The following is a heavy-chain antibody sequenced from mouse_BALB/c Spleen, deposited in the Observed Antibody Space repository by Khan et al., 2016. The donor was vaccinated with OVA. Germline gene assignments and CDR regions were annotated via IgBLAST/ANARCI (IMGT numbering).Heavy chain of an antibody. V-gene: IGHV1-9*01. J-gene: IGHJ3*01. D-gene: IGHD1-1*01. CDR2: ILPGSGRN. Sequence: QVQLKESGAELMKPGASVKISCKATGYTFSSYWIEWVKQRPGHGLEWIGEILPGSGRNNYNEKFKGKATFTADTSSNTDYMQLSNLTSDDSAVYYCARGNYYGSSSWFGYWGQGTLVTVSA. CDR3: ARGNYYGSSSWFGY. CDR1: GYTFSSYW.